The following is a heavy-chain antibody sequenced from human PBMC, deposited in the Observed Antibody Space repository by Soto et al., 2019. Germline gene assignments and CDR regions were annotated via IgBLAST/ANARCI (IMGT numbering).Heavy chain of an antibody. CDR1: GGSVSSGSYY. CDR3: ARGRGRVSTVRGLTLQFTWFGP. J-gene: IGHJ5*02. D-gene: IGHD3-10*01. Sequence: SETLSLTCTVSGGSVSSGSYYWSWIRHPPGKGLEWIGYIYYSGSTNYNPSLKSRITMSVDTSRNQFSLKLRSLTAADTAVYYCARGRGRVSTVRGLTLQFTWFGPWGPGTLVPVSS. V-gene: IGHV4-61*01. CDR2: IYYSGST.